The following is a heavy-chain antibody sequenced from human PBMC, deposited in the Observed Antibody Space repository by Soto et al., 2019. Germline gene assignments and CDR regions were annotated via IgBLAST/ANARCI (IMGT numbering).Heavy chain of an antibody. D-gene: IGHD3-22*01. CDR2: ISGSGTTI. Sequence: EVHLVESGGGLVQPGGSLRLSCAASGFIFSSYAINWVRQAPGKGLEWVSYISGSGTTIYDADSVKGRFTISRDYAKSSLYLQMNSLRAEDTAMYYCASFSRMADGYYWGQGTLVTVSS. CDR3: ASFSRMADGYY. CDR1: GFIFSSYA. J-gene: IGHJ4*02. V-gene: IGHV3-48*01.